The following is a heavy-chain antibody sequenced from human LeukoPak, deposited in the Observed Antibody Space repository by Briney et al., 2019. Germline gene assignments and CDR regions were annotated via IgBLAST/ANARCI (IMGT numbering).Heavy chain of an antibody. J-gene: IGHJ4*02. D-gene: IGHD3-3*01. CDR2: IYYSGST. Sequence: TSQTLSLTCTVSGGSISSGDYYWSWTRQPPGKGLEWIGYIYYSGSTYYNPSLKSRVTISVDTSKNQFSLKLSSVTAADTAVYYCARGDFGVANYFDYWGQGTLVTVSS. CDR1: GGSISSGDYY. V-gene: IGHV4-30-4*08. CDR3: ARGDFGVANYFDY.